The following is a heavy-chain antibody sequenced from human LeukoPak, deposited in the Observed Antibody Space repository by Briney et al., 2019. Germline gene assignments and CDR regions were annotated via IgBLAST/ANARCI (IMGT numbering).Heavy chain of an antibody. J-gene: IGHJ4*02. CDR1: GFTFSSYE. V-gene: IGHV3-48*03. CDR2: ISSSGSTI. CDR3: AREGSAATVVRQAYFDY. D-gene: IGHD4-23*01. Sequence: GGSLRLSCAASGFTFSSYEMNWVRQAPGKGLEWVSYISSSGSTIYYADSVKGRFTISRDNAKNSLYLQVNSLRAEDTAVYYCAREGSAATVVRQAYFDYWGQGTLVTVSS.